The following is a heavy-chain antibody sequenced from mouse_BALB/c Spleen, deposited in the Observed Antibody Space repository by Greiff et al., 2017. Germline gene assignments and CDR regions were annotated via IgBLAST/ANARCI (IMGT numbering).Heavy chain of an antibody. CDR2: INPSNGGT. CDR3: TRPLDDYDNYYAMDY. J-gene: IGHJ4*01. CDR1: GYTFTSYY. D-gene: IGHD2-4*01. Sequence: QVQLKQSGAELVKPGASVKLSCKASGYTFTSYYMYWVKQRPGQGLEWIGEINPSNGGTNFNEKFKSKATLTVDKSSSTAYMQLSSLTSEDSAVYYCTRPLDDYDNYYAMDYWGQGTSVTVSS. V-gene: IGHV1S81*02.